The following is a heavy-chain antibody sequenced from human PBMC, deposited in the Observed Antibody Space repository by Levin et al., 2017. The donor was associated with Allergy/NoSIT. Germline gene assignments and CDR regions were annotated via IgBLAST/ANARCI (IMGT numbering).Heavy chain of an antibody. V-gene: IGHV4-34*01. D-gene: IGHD3-22*01. CDR1: GGSFSGYY. J-gene: IGHJ4*02. Sequence: NASETLSLTCAVYGGSFSGYYWSWIRQPPGKGLEWIGEINHSGSTNYNPSLKSRVTISVDTSKNQFSLKLSSVTAADTAVYYCARGRRGYYDSSGYPYWGQGTLVTVSS. CDR2: INHSGST. CDR3: ARGRRGYYDSSGYPY.